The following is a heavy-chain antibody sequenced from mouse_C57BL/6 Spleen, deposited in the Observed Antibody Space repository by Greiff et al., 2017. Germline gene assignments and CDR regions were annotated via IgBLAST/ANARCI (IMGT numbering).Heavy chain of an antibody. Sequence: VKLQESGPGLVAPSQSLSITCTVSGFSLTSYAISWVRQPPGKGLEWLGVIWTGGGTNYNSALKSRLSISKDNSKSQVFLKMNSLQTDDTARYYCARNSDQDYDYDVWFAYWGQGSLVTVSA. J-gene: IGHJ3*01. CDR2: IWTGGGT. CDR1: GFSLTSYA. CDR3: ARNSDQDYDYDVWFAY. D-gene: IGHD2-4*01. V-gene: IGHV2-9-1*01.